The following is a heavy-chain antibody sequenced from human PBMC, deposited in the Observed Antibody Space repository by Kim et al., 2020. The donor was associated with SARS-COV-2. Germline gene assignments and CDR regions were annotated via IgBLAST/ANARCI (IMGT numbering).Heavy chain of an antibody. CDR2: IKLDGSAK. D-gene: IGHD4-17*01. V-gene: IGHV3-7*01. CDR3: ARRGRDYGGYVPPYYFDY. Sequence: GGSLRLSCAASRFTFDYYWMSWVRQAPGKGLEWVANIKLDGSAKYYVDSVRGRFTISRDNAKNALYLQMNSLRAEDTAVYYCARRGRDYGGYVPPYYFDYGGQGTLVTVSS. J-gene: IGHJ4*02. CDR1: RFTFDYYW.